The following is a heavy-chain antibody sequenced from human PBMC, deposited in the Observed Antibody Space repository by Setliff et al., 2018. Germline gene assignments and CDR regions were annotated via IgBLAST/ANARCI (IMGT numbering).Heavy chain of an antibody. CDR1: GFTFTNYA. V-gene: IGHV3-23*01. CDR3: ARSLIAELGTGAFDI. J-gene: IGHJ3*02. D-gene: IGHD3-16*01. Sequence: PGGSLRLSCAASGFTFTNYAMSWVRQAPGKGLEWVSTISGSGYNTNYADSVEGRFTISRDNSRTTLHLQMNSLGADDTAIYYCARSLIAELGTGAFDIWGPGTMVTVSS. CDR2: ISGSGYNT.